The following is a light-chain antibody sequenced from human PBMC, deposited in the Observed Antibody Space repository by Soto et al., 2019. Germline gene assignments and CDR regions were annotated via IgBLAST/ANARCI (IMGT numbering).Light chain of an antibody. CDR2: TAG. CDR3: SSWDNSLNGYV. J-gene: IGLJ1*01. CDR1: SSNIGSNT. Sequence: QSVLTQPLSASASPGQRVTISCSGGSSNIGSNTVAWYQHLPGTAPPRLIFTAGQRPSGVPGRFSGSKSGTSASLAISGLQSEDDGDYYCSSWDNSLNGYVFGPGTKVTVL. V-gene: IGLV1-44*01.